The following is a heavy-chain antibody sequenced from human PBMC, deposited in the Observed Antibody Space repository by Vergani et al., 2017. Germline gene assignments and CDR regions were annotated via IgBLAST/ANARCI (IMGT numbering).Heavy chain of an antibody. CDR1: GGSISSYY. D-gene: IGHD2-2*01. CDR3: ARDPICSSTSCYPFDY. Sequence: QVQLQESGPGLVKPSETLSLTCTVSGGSISSYYWSWIRQPPGKGLEWIGYIYYSGSTNYNPSLKSRVTISVDTSKNQFSLKLSSVTAADTAVYYCARDPICSSTSCYPFDYWGQGTLVTVSS. CDR2: IYYSGST. J-gene: IGHJ4*02. V-gene: IGHV4-59*12.